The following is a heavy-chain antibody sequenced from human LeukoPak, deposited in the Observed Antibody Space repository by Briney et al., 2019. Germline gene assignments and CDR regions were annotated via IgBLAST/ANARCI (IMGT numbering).Heavy chain of an antibody. D-gene: IGHD6-19*01. CDR2: VIPIFGTA. CDR1: GGTFSIYA. CDR3: ARVVAGWDNFDY. Sequence: ASVKVSCKASGGTFSIYAISWVRQAPGQGLEWMGGVIPIFGTAKYAQKLQGRVTITADKSMSTAYMELSSLRPEDTAVYYCARVVAGWDNFDYWGQGTLVTVSS. V-gene: IGHV1-69*06. J-gene: IGHJ4*02.